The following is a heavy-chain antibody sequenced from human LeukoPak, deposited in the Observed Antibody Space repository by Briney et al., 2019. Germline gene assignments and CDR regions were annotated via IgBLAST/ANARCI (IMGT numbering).Heavy chain of an antibody. V-gene: IGHV1-69*10. CDR3: ARPIVGATTWDLDY. Sequence: GASVKVSCKASGGTFSSYAISWVRQAPGQGLEWMGGIIPILGIANYAQKFQGRVTITADKSTSTAYMELSSLRSGDTAVYYCARPIVGATTWDLDYWGQGTLVTVSS. CDR1: GGTFSSYA. D-gene: IGHD1-26*01. CDR2: IIPILGIA. J-gene: IGHJ4*02.